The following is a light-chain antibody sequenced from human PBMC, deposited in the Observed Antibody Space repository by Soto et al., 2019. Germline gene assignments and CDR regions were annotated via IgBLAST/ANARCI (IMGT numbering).Light chain of an antibody. CDR2: GAS. J-gene: IGKJ1*01. V-gene: IGKV3-20*01. CDR3: QQCGSSPWT. CDR1: QSVSSSY. Sequence: EIVLTQSPATLSLSPGERATLSCRASQSVSSSYLAWYQQKPGQAPRLLIYGASSRATGIPDRFSGGGSGTDFTLTISRLEPEDFAVYYCQQCGSSPWTFGQGTKVDI.